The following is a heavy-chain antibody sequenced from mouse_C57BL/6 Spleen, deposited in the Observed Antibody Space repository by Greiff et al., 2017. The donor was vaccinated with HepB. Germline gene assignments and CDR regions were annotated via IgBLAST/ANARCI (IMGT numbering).Heavy chain of an antibody. CDR1: GYTFTSYG. CDR2: IYPRSGNT. D-gene: IGHD1-1*01. CDR3: ARWFITTVHYAMDY. J-gene: IGHJ4*01. Sequence: QVQLQQSGAELARPGASVKLSCKASGYTFTSYGISWVKQRTGQGLEWIGEIYPRSGNTYYNEKFKGKATLTAEKSSSTAYMELRSLTSEDSAVYFCARWFITTVHYAMDYWGQGTSVTVSS. V-gene: IGHV1-81*01.